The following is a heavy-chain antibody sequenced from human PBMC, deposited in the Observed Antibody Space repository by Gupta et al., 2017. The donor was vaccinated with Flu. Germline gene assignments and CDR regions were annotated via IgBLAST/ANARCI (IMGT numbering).Heavy chain of an antibody. Sequence: EVQLLESGGGLVQPGGSLRLSCAASGFIFSSYAMSWVRQAPGKGLEWVSTISGGEGGTYYADSVKGRFTISRDNSKNTLSLQLNSLRAEDTAVYHCAKSTYNSVAWDGMDVWGQGTTVTVSS. CDR3: AKSTYNSVAWDGMDV. CDR1: GFIFSSYA. D-gene: IGHD6-25*01. J-gene: IGHJ6*02. V-gene: IGHV3-23*01. CDR2: ISGGEGGT.